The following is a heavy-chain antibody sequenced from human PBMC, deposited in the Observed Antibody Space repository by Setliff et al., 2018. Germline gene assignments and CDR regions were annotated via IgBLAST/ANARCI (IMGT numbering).Heavy chain of an antibody. D-gene: IGHD5-18*01. J-gene: IGHJ6*02. CDR2: IRYDGSNK. CDR1: GFTFSSYD. Sequence: GESLKISCAASGFTFSSYDMHWVRQAPGKGLEWVAFIRYDGSNKYYADSVKGRFTISRDNSKNTLYLQMNSLGAEDTAVYYCAKVGPLGPPYSWYYYYGMDVWGQGATVTVSS. CDR3: AKVGPLGPPYSWYYYYGMDV. V-gene: IGHV3-30*02.